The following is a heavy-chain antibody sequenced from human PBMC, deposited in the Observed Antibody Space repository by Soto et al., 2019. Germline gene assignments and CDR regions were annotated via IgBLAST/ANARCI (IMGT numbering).Heavy chain of an antibody. V-gene: IGHV3-15*07. CDR3: TTDSYITSIIVRFDY. D-gene: IGHD3-22*01. Sequence: GGSMEISCAACGFTFCIAWITWARQAPGKGLEWVGRVKSKNDGGTTDFAAPVKGRFAISRDDSKNMVYLEMNSLQTEDTAIYYCTTDSYITSIIVRFDYWGHGTLVTVSS. CDR2: VKSKNDGGTT. CDR1: GFTFCIAW. J-gene: IGHJ4*01.